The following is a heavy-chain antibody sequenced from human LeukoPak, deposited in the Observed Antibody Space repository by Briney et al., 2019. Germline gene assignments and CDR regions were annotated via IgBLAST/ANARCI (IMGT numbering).Heavy chain of an antibody. D-gene: IGHD3-3*01. CDR2: IYHSGST. CDR3: ARAFPIPSYDFWSGPNYYYYYGMDV. V-gene: IGHV4-4*02. J-gene: IGHJ6*02. Sequence: PSETLSLTCAVSGESISSSNWWSWVRQPPGKGLEWIGQIYHSGSTNYNPSLKSRVTISVDTSKNQFSLKLSSVTAADTAVYYCARAFPIPSYDFWSGPNYYYYYGMDVWGQGTTVTVSS. CDR1: GESISSSNW.